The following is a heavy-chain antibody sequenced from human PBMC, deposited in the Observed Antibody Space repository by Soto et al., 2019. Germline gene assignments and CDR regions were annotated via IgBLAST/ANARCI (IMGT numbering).Heavy chain of an antibody. CDR3: AAPGIVGTTSLRSVDY. D-gene: IGHD1-26*01. Sequence: GGSLRLSCAASGFTFSSYAMHWVRQAPGKGLEWVAVISYDGSNKYYADSVKGRFTISRDNSKNTLYLQMNSLRAEDTAVYYCAAPGIVGTTSLRSVDYWGQGTLVTVSS. CDR2: ISYDGSNK. V-gene: IGHV3-30-3*01. J-gene: IGHJ4*02. CDR1: GFTFSSYA.